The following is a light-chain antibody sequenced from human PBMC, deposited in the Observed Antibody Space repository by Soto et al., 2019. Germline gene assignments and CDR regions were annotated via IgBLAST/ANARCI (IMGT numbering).Light chain of an antibody. CDR2: TAS. Sequence: QLTQSPPSLSASVGDRVTITCRASQDIAIYLAWYQQKPGEAPNLLIHTASTLHGGVPSRFSGSGSGTDFTLTITSLQAEDFATYYCQQTRSYPSTFGGGTKVDIK. CDR1: QDIAIY. V-gene: IGKV1-9*01. CDR3: QQTRSYPST. J-gene: IGKJ4*01.